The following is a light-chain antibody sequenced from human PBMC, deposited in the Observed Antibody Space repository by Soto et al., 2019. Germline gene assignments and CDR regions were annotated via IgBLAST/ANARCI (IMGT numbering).Light chain of an antibody. Sequence: IVLTQSPGTMCLSPGERATLSCRASQSVSSSYLAWYQQKPGQAPRLLIYGASNRATGIPDRFSGRGSGTDFTLTISRLEPEDFAVYYCQQYGSSGTFGQGTKVDIK. CDR1: QSVSSSY. CDR2: GAS. J-gene: IGKJ1*01. CDR3: QQYGSSGT. V-gene: IGKV3-20*01.